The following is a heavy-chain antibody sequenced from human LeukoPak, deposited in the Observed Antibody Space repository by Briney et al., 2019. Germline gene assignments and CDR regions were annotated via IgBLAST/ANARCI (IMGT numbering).Heavy chain of an antibody. CDR1: GYTFTSYY. J-gene: IGHJ6*03. D-gene: IGHD3-3*01. CDR3: ARAPVLDTIFGVVIIRGSYYYMDV. V-gene: IGHV1-8*01. Sequence: SSVKVSCKSSGYTFTSYYIHWVRQATAQGLEWMGWMNPNSGNTGYAQKFQGRVTMTRNPSISTAYMELSSLEAEDTAGYYCARAPVLDTIFGVVIIRGSYYYMDVWGKGTTVTVSS. CDR2: MNPNSGNT.